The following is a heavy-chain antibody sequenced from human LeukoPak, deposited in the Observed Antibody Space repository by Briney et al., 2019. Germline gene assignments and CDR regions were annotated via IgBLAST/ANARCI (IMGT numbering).Heavy chain of an antibody. CDR3: ARRRRYGSGSYCYDY. Sequence: SETLSLTCAVYGGSFSGYYWSWIRQPPGKGLEWIGEINHSGSTNYNPSLKSRVTISVDTSKNQFSLKLSSVTAADTAVYYCARRRRYGSGSYCYDYWGQGTLVTVSS. CDR2: INHSGST. CDR1: GGSFSGYY. V-gene: IGHV4-34*01. J-gene: IGHJ4*02. D-gene: IGHD3-10*01.